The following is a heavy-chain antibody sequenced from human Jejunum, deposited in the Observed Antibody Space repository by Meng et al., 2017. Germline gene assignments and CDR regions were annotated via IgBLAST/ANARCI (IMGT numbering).Heavy chain of an antibody. V-gene: IGHV1-69*01. CDR3: AKSITASYNWFDP. CDR2: IIPLYGTT. CDR1: EGIFSTFA. D-gene: IGHD1-14*01. J-gene: IGHJ5*02. Sequence: LVQSGAEVKKPGSSVKVSCKASEGIFSTFAFNWVRQAPGQGLEWMGVIIPLYGTTKYAQQFQGRVTITADESTTTVYMEVGSLTSEDTAVYYCAKSITASYNWFDPWGQGALVTVSS.